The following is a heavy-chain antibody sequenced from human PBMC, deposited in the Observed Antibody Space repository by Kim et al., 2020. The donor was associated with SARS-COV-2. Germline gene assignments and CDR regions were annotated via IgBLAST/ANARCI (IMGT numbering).Heavy chain of an antibody. CDR2: T. J-gene: IGHJ4*02. CDR3: ASRIYTSFDS. V-gene: IGHV3-74*01. Sequence: TSNADSVQDRFTTTRNNAKNTLYLQMNSLRAEDTAMYYCASRIYTSFDSWGQGTLVTVSS.